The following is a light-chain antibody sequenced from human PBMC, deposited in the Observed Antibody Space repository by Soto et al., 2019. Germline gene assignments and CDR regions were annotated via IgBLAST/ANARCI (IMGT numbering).Light chain of an antibody. J-gene: IGKJ1*01. CDR2: AAS. Sequence: TQLTQSPSSLSASVGDRVTITCRANQGGGSYFAWYQQKPGSAPRLLIYAASTLHSGVPPRFSGSASGTDFTLTIDSLQPEDFATYYCQVLNSYPRAFGQGTKVEIK. CDR3: QVLNSYPRA. CDR1: QGGGSY. V-gene: IGKV1-9*01.